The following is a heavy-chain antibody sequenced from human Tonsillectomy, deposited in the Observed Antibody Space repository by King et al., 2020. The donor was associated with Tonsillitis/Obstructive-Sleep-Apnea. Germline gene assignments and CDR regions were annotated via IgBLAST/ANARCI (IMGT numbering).Heavy chain of an antibody. D-gene: IGHD4-17*01. V-gene: IGHV3-7*03. Sequence: VQLVESGGGLVQPGGSLRLSCAASGFTFRKYWMSWVRQAPGKGLEWVANIKQDGSEKYYVDSVKGRFTISRDNAKNSLYLQMNSLKAEDTAVYYCARADDDYGDFEYYFDYWGQGTLVTVSS. CDR1: GFTFRKYW. J-gene: IGHJ4*02. CDR2: IKQDGSEK. CDR3: ARADDDYGDFEYYFDY.